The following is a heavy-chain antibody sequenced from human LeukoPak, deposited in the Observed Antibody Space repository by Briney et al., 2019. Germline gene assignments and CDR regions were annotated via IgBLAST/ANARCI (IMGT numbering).Heavy chain of an antibody. CDR2: ISYDGSNK. CDR1: GFTFGSYA. D-gene: IGHD1-26*01. CDR3: ARDGSGSYLRGYYFDY. Sequence: GGSLRLSCAASGFTFGSYAMHWVRQAPGKGLEWVAVISYDGSNKYYADSVKGRFTISRDNSKNTLYLQMNSLRAEDTAVYYCARDGSGSYLRGYYFDYWGQGTLVTVSS. V-gene: IGHV3-30*04. J-gene: IGHJ4*02.